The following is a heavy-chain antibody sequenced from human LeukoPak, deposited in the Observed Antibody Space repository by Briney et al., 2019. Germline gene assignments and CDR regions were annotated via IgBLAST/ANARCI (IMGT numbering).Heavy chain of an antibody. J-gene: IGHJ4*02. CDR1: GGSFSGYY. V-gene: IGHV4-34*01. D-gene: IGHD3-3*01. CDR3: ARVGPVLRFLQGSGGPRPDY. Sequence: PSETLSLTCAVYGGSFSGYYWSWIRQPPGKGLEWIGEINHSGSTNYNPSLKSRVTISVDTSKNQFSLKLSSVTAADTAVYYCARVGPVLRFLQGSGGPRPDYWGQGTLVTVSS. CDR2: INHSGST.